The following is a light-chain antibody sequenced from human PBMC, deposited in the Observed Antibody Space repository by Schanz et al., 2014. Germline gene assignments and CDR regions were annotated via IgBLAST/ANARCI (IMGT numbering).Light chain of an antibody. CDR1: QSVTSDF. Sequence: EIVLTQSPGILSLSPGERAALSCRASQSVTSDFLAWYQQKPGQAPRLLIHGASRRATGIPDRFSGSGSGTDFTLTISRLDPEDFAVYYCQHYGTSPNTFGQGTRLEIK. V-gene: IGKV3-20*01. J-gene: IGKJ5*01. CDR3: QHYGTSPNT. CDR2: GAS.